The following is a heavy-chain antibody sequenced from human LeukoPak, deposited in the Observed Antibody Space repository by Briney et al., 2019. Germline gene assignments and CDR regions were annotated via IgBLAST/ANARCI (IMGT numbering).Heavy chain of an antibody. CDR3: ARIGVKYSGSYFDY. D-gene: IGHD1-26*01. V-gene: IGHV4-59*01. CDR1: GGSITTYY. CDR2: ISYSGST. J-gene: IGHJ4*02. Sequence: PSETLSLTCTVSGGSITTYYWSSIPQPPGHGLEWLAYISYSGSTNYNPSLTSRVTISLDTSKNQFSLKLRSVTAADTAVYYCARIGVKYSGSYFDYWGQGTLVTVSS.